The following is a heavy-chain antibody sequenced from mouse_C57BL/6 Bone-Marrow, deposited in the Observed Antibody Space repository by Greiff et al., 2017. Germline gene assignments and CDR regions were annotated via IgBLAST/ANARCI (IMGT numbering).Heavy chain of an antibody. CDR3: ARPPFGSTGPY. CDR1: GYTFTSYG. D-gene: IGHD1-1*01. J-gene: IGHJ3*01. V-gene: IGHV1-81*01. Sequence: VQLQQPGAELARPGASVKLSCKASGYTFTSYGIRWVKQRPGQGLEWIGEIHPKSGSTYYNEKFKGKATLTADKSSSTAYMQLRSLTSEDSAVYFCARPPFGSTGPYWGQGTLVTVSA. CDR2: IHPKSGST.